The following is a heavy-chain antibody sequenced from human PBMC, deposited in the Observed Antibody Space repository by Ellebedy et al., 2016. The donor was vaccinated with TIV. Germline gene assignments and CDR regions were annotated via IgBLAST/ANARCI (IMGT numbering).Heavy chain of an antibody. J-gene: IGHJ4*02. CDR1: GFTFSSHW. Sequence: GESLKISCAASGFTFSSHWMHWVRQAPGKGLEWVAVIWYDGSDQYYADSVKGRFTVSRDNSKNTLYLQMNSLRAEDTAVYYCARDIGYPSGDFDYWGLGTLVTVSS. CDR3: ARDIGYPSGDFDY. D-gene: IGHD1-26*01. CDR2: IWYDGSDQ. V-gene: IGHV3-33*08.